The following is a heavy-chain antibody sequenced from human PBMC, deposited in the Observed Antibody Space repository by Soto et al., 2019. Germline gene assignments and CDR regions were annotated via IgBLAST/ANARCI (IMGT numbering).Heavy chain of an antibody. CDR3: AKRSSSSTFDY. CDR2: ISGSDDST. CDR1: GFTFSSYA. V-gene: IGHV3-23*01. J-gene: IGHJ4*02. D-gene: IGHD6-6*01. Sequence: EVQLLESGGGLVQPGESLRLSCAASGFTFSSYAMSWVRQAPGRGLEWVSVISGSDDSTYYADSVKGRLPISRDNSKITLYLQMNSLRAEDTAVYYCAKRSSSSTFDYWGQGTLVTVSS.